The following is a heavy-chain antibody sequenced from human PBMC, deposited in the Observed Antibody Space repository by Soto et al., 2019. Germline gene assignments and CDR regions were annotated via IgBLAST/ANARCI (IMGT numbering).Heavy chain of an antibody. J-gene: IGHJ4*02. CDR2: IERGGST. Sequence: PSETLSLTCAVYGGSSSGYYWGWFRQPPGKGLEWIGEIERGGSTNLNPSLMSRVTISVDTSKNQFSLKVNSVTAADTAVYFCARGFASGSYYKHWSQGTLVTVSS. V-gene: IGHV4-34*01. D-gene: IGHD3-10*01. CDR1: GGSSSGYY. CDR3: ARGFASGSYYKH.